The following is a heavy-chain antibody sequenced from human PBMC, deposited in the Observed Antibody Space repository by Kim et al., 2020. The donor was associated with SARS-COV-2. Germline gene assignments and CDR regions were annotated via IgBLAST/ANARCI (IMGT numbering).Heavy chain of an antibody. CDR2: ITPIFGTI. Sequence: SVKVSCKASGGTFSTYTVSWVRLAPGQGLEWMGGITPIFGTINYAQNFQGRVTITADKSASTAYMELSSLRSEDTAVYYCARVLGGSSKYYYGMDVWGQGTTVTVSS. J-gene: IGHJ6*02. CDR3: ARVLGGSSKYYYGMDV. D-gene: IGHD2-15*01. CDR1: GGTFSTYT. V-gene: IGHV1-69*06.